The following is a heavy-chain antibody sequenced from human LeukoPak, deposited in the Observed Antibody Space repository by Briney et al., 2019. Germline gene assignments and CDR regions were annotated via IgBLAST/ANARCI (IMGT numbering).Heavy chain of an antibody. D-gene: IGHD6-6*01. V-gene: IGHV6-1*01. J-gene: IGHJ6*02. Sequence: SQTLSLTCAISGDSVSSNSAAWNWIRQSPSRGLEWLGRTYYRSKWYNDYAVSVKSRITINPDTSKNQFSLQLNSATPEDTAVYYCARDEGEYSSSGVEVYYYYYGMDVWGQGTTVTVSS. CDR3: ARDEGEYSSSGVEVYYYYYGMDV. CDR2: TYYRSKWYN. CDR1: GDSVSSNSAA.